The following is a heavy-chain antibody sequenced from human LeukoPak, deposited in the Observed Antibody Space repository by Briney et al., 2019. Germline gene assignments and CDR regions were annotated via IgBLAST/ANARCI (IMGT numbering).Heavy chain of an antibody. CDR2: IYYSGST. CDR3: ARVRGAGGDYFFDY. D-gene: IGHD4-17*01. J-gene: IGHJ4*02. V-gene: IGHV4-59*01. Sequence: KPSETLSLTCAVYGESLSSYYWSWIRQPPGKGLEWIGYIYYSGSTNYSPSLKSRVTISVDTSKNQFSLKLSSVTAADTAVYYCARVRGAGGDYFFDYWGQGTLVTVSS. CDR1: GESLSSYY.